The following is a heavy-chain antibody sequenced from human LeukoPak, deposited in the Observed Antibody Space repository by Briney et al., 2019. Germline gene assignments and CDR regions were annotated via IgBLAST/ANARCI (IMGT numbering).Heavy chain of an antibody. CDR3: ARGRTGSQVYYYYYYYLDV. V-gene: IGHV4-39*01. D-gene: IGHD5/OR15-5a*01. CDR1: GGSIGSKNDY. J-gene: IGHJ6*03. Sequence: SETLSLTCTVSGGSIGSKNDYWGWIRQPPGKGLEWIGSFYFSGTTYYNPSLKSRVTISVDTSNQFSLRLSSVTAADTAVYYCARGRTGSQVYYYYYYYLDVWGKGTTVTVSS. CDR2: FYFSGTT.